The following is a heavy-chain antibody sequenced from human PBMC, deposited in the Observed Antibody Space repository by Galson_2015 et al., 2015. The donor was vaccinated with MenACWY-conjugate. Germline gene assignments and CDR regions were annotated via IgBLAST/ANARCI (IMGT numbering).Heavy chain of an antibody. Sequence: SLRLSCAASGFTFSSYAMSWVRQAPGKGLEWVSAISGSGGSTYYADSVKGRFTISRDNSKNTLYLQMNSLRAEDTAVYYCAKRGAVVPAAITGNWFDPWGQGTLVTVSS. CDR2: ISGSGGST. J-gene: IGHJ5*02. CDR1: GFTFSSYA. CDR3: AKRGAVVPAAITGNWFDP. V-gene: IGHV3-23*01. D-gene: IGHD2-2*01.